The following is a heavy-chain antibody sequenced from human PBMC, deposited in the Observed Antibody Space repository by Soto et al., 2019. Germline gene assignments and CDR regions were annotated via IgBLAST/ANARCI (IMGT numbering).Heavy chain of an antibody. Sequence: PGGSLRVSCAVSGFTRSSYDISWVRPAPGKGLEWVSTILAGGSTYYADSVKGRLTISRDNSKNTVYLQMNSLTAGDTAVYYCAKATATGGGAFDICGQGTMVTVSS. CDR2: ILAGGST. J-gene: IGHJ3*02. D-gene: IGHD2-8*02. V-gene: IGHV3-23*01. CDR1: GFTRSSYD. CDR3: AKATATGGGAFDI.